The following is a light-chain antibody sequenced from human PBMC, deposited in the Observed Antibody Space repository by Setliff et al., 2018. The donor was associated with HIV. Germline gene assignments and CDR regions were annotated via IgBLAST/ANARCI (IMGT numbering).Light chain of an antibody. CDR3: SSYAITNTLP. CDR1: TSDVGGYNY. CDR2: EVK. Sequence: QSVLTQPASVSGSPGQSTTISCTGTTSDVGGYNYVSWYQQHPGKAPKLIIYEVKNRPSGVSNRFSGSKSGNTASLTISGLQAEDEADYYCSSYAITNTLPFGTGTKGTVL. J-gene: IGLJ1*01. V-gene: IGLV2-14*01.